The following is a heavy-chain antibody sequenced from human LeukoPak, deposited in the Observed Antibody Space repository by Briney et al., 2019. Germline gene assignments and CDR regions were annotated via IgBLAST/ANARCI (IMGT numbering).Heavy chain of an antibody. CDR3: ARGGTNWFDP. D-gene: IGHD3-16*01. V-gene: IGHV4-30-2*01. Sequence: SQTLSLTCAVSGGSISSGGYSWSWIRQPPGKGLEWIGYIYHSGSTYYNPSLKSRVTISVDTSKNQFSLKLSSVTAADTAVYYCARGGTNWFDPWGQGTLVTVSS. CDR2: IYHSGST. J-gene: IGHJ5*02. CDR1: GGSISSGGYS.